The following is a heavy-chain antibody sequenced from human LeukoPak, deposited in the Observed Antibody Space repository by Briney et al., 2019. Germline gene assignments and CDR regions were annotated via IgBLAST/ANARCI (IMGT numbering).Heavy chain of an antibody. CDR3: AKNRLSGSAEIYFDS. Sequence: PGGSLRLSCAASQLTISNYGMHWVRQAPGEGLEWVALIWFDGSNQYYADFVKGRFTISRDNSKNTLYLQMNSLKAEDTAVYYCAKNRLSGSAEIYFDSWGQGTPVTVSS. V-gene: IGHV3-33*06. CDR2: IWFDGSNQ. CDR1: QLTISNYG. J-gene: IGHJ4*02. D-gene: IGHD1-26*01.